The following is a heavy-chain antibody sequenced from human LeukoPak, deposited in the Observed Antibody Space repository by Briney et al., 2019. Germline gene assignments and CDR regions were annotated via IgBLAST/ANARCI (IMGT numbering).Heavy chain of an antibody. CDR1: GGSFSGYY. CDR3: AKDPGFIAAALFFQH. V-gene: IGHV3-23*01. Sequence: ETLSLTCAVYGGSFSGYYWSWIRQPPGKGLEWVSAISSSGGSTYYADSVKGRFTISRDNSKNTLYLQMNSLRAEDTAVYYCAKDPGFIAAALFFQHWGQGTLVTVSS. D-gene: IGHD6-13*01. CDR2: ISSSGGST. J-gene: IGHJ1*01.